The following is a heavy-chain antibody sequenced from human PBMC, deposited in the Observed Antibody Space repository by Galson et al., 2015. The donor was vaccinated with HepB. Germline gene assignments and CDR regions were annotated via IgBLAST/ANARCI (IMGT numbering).Heavy chain of an antibody. CDR3: AKDNHVLMVYATSGWFDP. J-gene: IGHJ5*02. Sequence: SLRLSCAASGFTFSSYGMHWVRQAPGKGLEWVAVISYDGSNKYYADSVKGRFTISRDNSKNTLYLQMNSLRAEDTAVYYCAKDNHVLMVYATSGWFDPWDQGTLVTVSS. CDR1: GFTFSSYG. D-gene: IGHD2-8*01. CDR2: ISYDGSNK. V-gene: IGHV3-30*18.